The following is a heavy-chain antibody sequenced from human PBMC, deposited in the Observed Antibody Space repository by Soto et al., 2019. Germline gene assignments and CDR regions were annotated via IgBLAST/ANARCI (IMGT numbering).Heavy chain of an antibody. D-gene: IGHD6-13*01. CDR3: ARRPRSSPYFDY. V-gene: IGHV5-51*01. Sequence: PXASLKISCQCYGYTFSNFWIAWVRQLPGKGLEYMGIIYPGDSETRYSPSFHGKVTISADRSIGTAYLQWSSLEASDSAFYFCARRPRSSPYFDYWGQGALVTGSS. J-gene: IGHJ4*02. CDR2: IYPGDSET. CDR1: GYTFSNFW.